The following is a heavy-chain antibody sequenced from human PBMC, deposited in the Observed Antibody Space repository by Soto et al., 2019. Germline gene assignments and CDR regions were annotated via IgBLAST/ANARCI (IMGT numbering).Heavy chain of an antibody. D-gene: IGHD4-17*01. V-gene: IGHV5-51*01. CDR2: IYPGDSDT. J-gene: IGHJ6*03. Sequence: GESLKISCKGSGYSFTSYWIGWVRQMPGKGLEWMGIIYPGDSDTRYSPSFQGQVTISADKSISTAHLQWSSLKASDTAMYYCARQVIDYGDYGTYYYYYMDVWGKGTTVTVSS. CDR1: GYSFTSYW. CDR3: ARQVIDYGDYGTYYYYYMDV.